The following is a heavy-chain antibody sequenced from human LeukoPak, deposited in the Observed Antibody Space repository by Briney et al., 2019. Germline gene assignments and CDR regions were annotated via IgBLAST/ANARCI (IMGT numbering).Heavy chain of an antibody. J-gene: IGHJ4*02. CDR3: ARDKGSYPFDY. D-gene: IGHD1-26*01. Sequence: PGRSLRLSCAASGFTFSSYAMHWVRQAPGKGLEWVAVISYDGSNKYYADSVRGRFTISRDNSKNTLYLQMNSLRAEDTAVYYCARDKGSYPFDYWGQGTLVTVSS. CDR2: ISYDGSNK. V-gene: IGHV3-30-3*01. CDR1: GFTFSSYA.